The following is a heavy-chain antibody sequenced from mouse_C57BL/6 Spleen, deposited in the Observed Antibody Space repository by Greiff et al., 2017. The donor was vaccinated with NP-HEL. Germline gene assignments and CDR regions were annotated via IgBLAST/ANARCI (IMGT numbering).Heavy chain of an antibody. CDR2: ISDGGSYT. J-gene: IGHJ2*01. D-gene: IGHD1-1*01. CDR1: GFTFSSYA. V-gene: IGHV5-4*03. CDR3: AKGGLRNYFDY. Sequence: EVKLVESGGGLVKPGGSLKLSCAASGFTFSSYAMSWVRQPPEKRLEWVATISDGGSYTYSPDNVKGRFTISRDNAKNNLYLQMSHLKSEDTAMYYCAKGGLRNYFDYWGQGTTLTVSS.